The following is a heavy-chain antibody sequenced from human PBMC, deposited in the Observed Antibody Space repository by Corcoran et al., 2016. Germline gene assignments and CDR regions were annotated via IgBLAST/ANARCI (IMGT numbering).Heavy chain of an antibody. Sequence: EVQLVQSGAEVKKPGESLKISCKASGYIFTTYWIGWVRQMPGKGLEWMGIIYPGASETRYSPSFQGQVTIPADKSITTSYLQWSSPKASDSAMYSCARYDSEGVIFDFWGQGTLVTVSS. CDR2: IYPGASET. V-gene: IGHV5-51*01. D-gene: IGHD3-3*01. J-gene: IGHJ4*02. CDR3: ARYDSEGVIFDF. CDR1: GYIFTTYW.